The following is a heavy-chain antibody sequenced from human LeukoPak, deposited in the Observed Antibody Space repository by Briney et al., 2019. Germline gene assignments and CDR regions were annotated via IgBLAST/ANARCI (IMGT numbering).Heavy chain of an antibody. CDR2: ISSSSSYI. CDR3: ALVAYNWNPGSA. V-gene: IGHV3-21*01. Sequence: GGSLRLSCAASGFTFSSYSMNWVRQAPGKGLEWVSSISSSSSYIYYADSVKGRFTISRDNAKNSLYLQMGSLRAEDTAIYYCALVAYNWNPGSAWGQGTLVTVSS. J-gene: IGHJ5*02. CDR1: GFTFSSYS. D-gene: IGHD1-20*01.